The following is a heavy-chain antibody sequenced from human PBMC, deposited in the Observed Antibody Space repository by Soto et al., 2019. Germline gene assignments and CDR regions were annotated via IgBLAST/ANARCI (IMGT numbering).Heavy chain of an antibody. J-gene: IGHJ4*02. V-gene: IGHV3-30*04. CDR3: AKDRRKVVVAAPFDY. CDR1: GFTFSSYA. CDR2: ISYDGSNK. Sequence: GGSPRLSCAASGFTFSSYAMHWVRQAPGKGLEWVAVISYDGSNKYYADSVKGRFTISRDNSKNTLYLQMNSLRAEDTAVYYCAKDRRKVVVAAPFDYWGQGTLVTFSS. D-gene: IGHD2-15*01.